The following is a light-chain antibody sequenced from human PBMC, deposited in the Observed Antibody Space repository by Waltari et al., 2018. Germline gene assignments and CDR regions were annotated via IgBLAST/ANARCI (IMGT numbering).Light chain of an antibody. CDR2: DTS. V-gene: IGKV3-15*01. Sequence: EVVMTQSPATLSVSPGERVTLSCRASQSVTTNLAWYQQKPGQAPRLLIYDTSTRAPGFPARFSGSGSETEFTLIISSLQSEDFAVYYCQQYNNWPLTFGQGTRVEI. CDR1: QSVTTN. CDR3: QQYNNWPLT. J-gene: IGKJ1*01.